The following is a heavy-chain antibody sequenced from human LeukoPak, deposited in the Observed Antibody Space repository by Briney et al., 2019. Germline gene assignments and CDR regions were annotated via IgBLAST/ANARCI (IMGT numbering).Heavy chain of an antibody. Sequence: GGSLRLSRTASGFTFSDYEMNWVRQAPGRGLEWVSYLSSGAGSIYYADSVKGRFTISRDNAKDSLYLQMNSLRAEDTALYYCARGVGATYADAFDIWGQGTMVTVSS. J-gene: IGHJ3*02. D-gene: IGHD1-26*01. CDR1: GFTFSDYE. CDR3: ARGVGATYADAFDI. CDR2: LSSGAGSI. V-gene: IGHV3-48*03.